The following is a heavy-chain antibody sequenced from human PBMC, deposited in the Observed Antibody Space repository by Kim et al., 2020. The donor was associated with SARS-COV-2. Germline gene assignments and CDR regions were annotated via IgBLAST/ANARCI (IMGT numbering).Heavy chain of an antibody. J-gene: IGHJ3*02. V-gene: IGHV3-33*06. D-gene: IGHD3-9*01. CDR1: GFTFSSYG. CDR2: IWYDGSNK. Sequence: GGSLRLSCAASGFTFSSYGMHWVRQAPGKGLEWVAVIWYDGSNKYYADSVKGRFTISRDNSKNTLYLQMNSLRAEDTAVYYCAKEVVWFDTQEGDAFDIWGQGTMVTVSS. CDR3: AKEVVWFDTQEGDAFDI.